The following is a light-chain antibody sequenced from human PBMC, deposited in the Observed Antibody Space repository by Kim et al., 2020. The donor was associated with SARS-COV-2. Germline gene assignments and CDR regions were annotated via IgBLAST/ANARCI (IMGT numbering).Light chain of an antibody. J-gene: IGLJ3*02. CDR3: ASWDARLTGWV. V-gene: IGLV1-44*01. CDR2: NSN. Sequence: GHRVTVSCSGSNSNIGGNAVNWYQHLPGTAPSLLIFNSNERPSGVPDRFSGSKSGSSASLAISGLRSDDEADYYCASWDARLTGWVFGGGTQLTVL. CDR1: NSNIGGNA.